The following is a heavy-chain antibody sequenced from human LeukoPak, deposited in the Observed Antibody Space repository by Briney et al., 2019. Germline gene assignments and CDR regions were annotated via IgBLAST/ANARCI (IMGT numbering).Heavy chain of an antibody. CDR1: GYTLTELS. V-gene: IGHV1-24*01. CDR2: FDPEDGET. CDR3: ATEIRGVIIPKFDY. D-gene: IGHD3-10*01. J-gene: IGHJ4*02. Sequence: ASVKVSCKVSGYTLTELSMHWVRQAPGKGLEWMGGFDPEDGETIYAQKFQDRVTMTEDTSTDTAYMEVHGLRAEDTAVYYCATEIRGVIIPKFDYWGQGTLVTVSS.